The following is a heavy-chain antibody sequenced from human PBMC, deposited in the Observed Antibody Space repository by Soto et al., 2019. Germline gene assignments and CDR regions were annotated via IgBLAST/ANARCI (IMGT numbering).Heavy chain of an antibody. CDR3: ARVPGYCSGGRRYFEY. CDR1: GFTFSSYA. CDR2: ITSNGGNT. J-gene: IGHJ4*02. Sequence: PGGSLRLSCAASGFTFSSYAMYWVRQAPGKGLEYVSAITSNGGNTYYANSVKGRFTISRDNSKNTLYLQMGSLRAEDMAVYYCARVPGYCSGGRRYFEYWGQGTLVTVSS. D-gene: IGHD2-15*01. V-gene: IGHV3-64*01.